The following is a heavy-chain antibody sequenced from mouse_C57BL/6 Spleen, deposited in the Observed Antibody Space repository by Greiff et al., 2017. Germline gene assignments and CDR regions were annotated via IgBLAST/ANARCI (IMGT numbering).Heavy chain of an antibody. Sequence: VQVVESGAELVKPGASVKISCKASGYAFSSYWMNWVKQRPGKGLEWIGQIYPGDGDTNYNGKFKGKATLTADKSSSTAYMQLSSLTSEDSAVYFCARCYYGSSPYWYFDVWGTGTTVTVSS. CDR2: IYPGDGDT. D-gene: IGHD1-1*01. J-gene: IGHJ1*03. CDR3: ARCYYGSSPYWYFDV. V-gene: IGHV1-80*01. CDR1: GYAFSSYW.